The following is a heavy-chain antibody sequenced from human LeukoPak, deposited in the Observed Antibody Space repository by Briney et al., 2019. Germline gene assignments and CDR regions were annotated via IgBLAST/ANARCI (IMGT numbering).Heavy chain of an antibody. D-gene: IGHD6-6*01. Sequence: PGGSLRLSCVVSGFTFSGYAMSWVRQAPGKGLEWVSAIRDSGGSTYYADSVKGRFTISRDNSKNTLYLQMNSLRAEDTAVYYCAKRIQYSSSSAYFDYWGQGTLVTVSS. J-gene: IGHJ4*02. CDR1: GFTFSGYA. V-gene: IGHV3-23*01. CDR2: IRDSGGST. CDR3: AKRIQYSSSSAYFDY.